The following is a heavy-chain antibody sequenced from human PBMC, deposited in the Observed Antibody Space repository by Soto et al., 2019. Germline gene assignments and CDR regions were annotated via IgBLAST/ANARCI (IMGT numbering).Heavy chain of an antibody. Sequence: GGSLRLSCAASGFTFSSYDMHWVRQATGKGLEWVSAIGTAGDTYYPGSVKGRFTISRENAKNSLYLQMNSLRAGDTAVYYCARGPGIAVAAPEVWFDPWGQGTLVTVSS. CDR1: GFTFSSYD. V-gene: IGHV3-13*01. D-gene: IGHD6-19*01. CDR2: IGTAGDT. J-gene: IGHJ5*02. CDR3: ARGPGIAVAAPEVWFDP.